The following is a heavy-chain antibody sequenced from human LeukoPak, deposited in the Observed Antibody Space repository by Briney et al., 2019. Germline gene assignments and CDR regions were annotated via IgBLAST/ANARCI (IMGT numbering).Heavy chain of an antibody. CDR1: GFTFSSYS. CDR3: ARGPRYSGYDPFDY. J-gene: IGHJ4*02. D-gene: IGHD5-12*01. CDR2: ISSSSSYI. V-gene: IGHV3-21*01. Sequence: GESLRLSCAASGFTFSSYSMNWVRQAPGKGLEWVSSISSSSSYIYYADSVKGRFTISRDNAKNSLYLQMNSLRAEDTAVYYCARGPRYSGYDPFDYWGQGTLVTVSS.